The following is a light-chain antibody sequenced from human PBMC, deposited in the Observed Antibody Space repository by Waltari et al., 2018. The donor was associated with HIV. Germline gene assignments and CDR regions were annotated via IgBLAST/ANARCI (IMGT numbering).Light chain of an antibody. Sequence: EIVLTQSPGTLSLSPGERATLSRGASQSVNNHNLTWYQQKPGQAPRRLFYDASNRAAGITDRFSGSGFGTDLSLNIFRVEPEDFAVYDCQQYGSGYPVGQGTKLDIK. J-gene: IGKJ2*01. CDR2: DAS. CDR3: QQYGSGYP. CDR1: QSVNNHN. V-gene: IGKV3-20*01.